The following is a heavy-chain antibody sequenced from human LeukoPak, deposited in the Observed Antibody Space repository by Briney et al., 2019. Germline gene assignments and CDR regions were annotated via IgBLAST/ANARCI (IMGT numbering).Heavy chain of an antibody. D-gene: IGHD5-12*01. Sequence: PSETLSLTCTVSGGSISSYYWSWIRQPPGKRLEWIGYIYYSGITNYNPSLKSRVTISIDTSKNQFSLKLSSVTAADTAVYYCARARGYSGYDWGFDYWGQGILVTVSS. J-gene: IGHJ4*02. CDR3: ARARGYSGYDWGFDY. CDR2: IYYSGIT. V-gene: IGHV4-59*01. CDR1: GGSISSYY.